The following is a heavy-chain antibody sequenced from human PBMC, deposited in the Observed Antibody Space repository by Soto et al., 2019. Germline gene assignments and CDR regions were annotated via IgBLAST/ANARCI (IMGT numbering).Heavy chain of an antibody. D-gene: IGHD3-10*01. CDR2: INHSGST. CDR1: GGSFSGYY. Sequence: NPSETLSLTCAVYGGSFSGYYWSWIRQPPGKGLEWIGEINHSGSTNYNPSLKSRVTISVDTSKNQFPLKLSSVTAADTAVYYCARHNYYGSGSYYPIPYYYYGMDVWGQGTTVTVSS. CDR3: ARHNYYGSGSYYPIPYYYYGMDV. V-gene: IGHV4-34*01. J-gene: IGHJ6*02.